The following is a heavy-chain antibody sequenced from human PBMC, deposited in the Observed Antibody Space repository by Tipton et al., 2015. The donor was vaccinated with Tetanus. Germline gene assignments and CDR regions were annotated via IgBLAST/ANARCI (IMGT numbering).Heavy chain of an antibody. CDR1: GASISSGGYF. V-gene: IGHV4-31*03. J-gene: IGHJ5*02. D-gene: IGHD3-16*01. CDR2: IYYSGST. CDR3: ARDQGGGRVARLNWFGP. Sequence: TLSLTCSVPGASISSGGYFWNWIRHRPGKGLEWIGYIYYSGSTFYNPSLKSRVTISVDTSNNQFSLRLSSVTAADTAVYYCARDQGGGRVARLNWFGPWGQGTLVTVSS.